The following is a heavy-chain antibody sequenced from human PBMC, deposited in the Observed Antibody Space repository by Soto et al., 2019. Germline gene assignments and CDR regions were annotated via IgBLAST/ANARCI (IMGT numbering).Heavy chain of an antibody. V-gene: IGHV1-18*04. Sequence: GASVKVSCKAAGYSFTGFYLHWMRQATGQGLEWMGWISAYNGNTNYAQKLQGRVTMTTDTSTSTAYMELRSLRSDDTAVYYCARTWGDYYDSSGYYYDYWGQGTLVTVSS. CDR2: ISAYNGNT. CDR1: GYSFTGFY. D-gene: IGHD3-22*01. CDR3: ARTWGDYYDSSGYYYDY. J-gene: IGHJ4*02.